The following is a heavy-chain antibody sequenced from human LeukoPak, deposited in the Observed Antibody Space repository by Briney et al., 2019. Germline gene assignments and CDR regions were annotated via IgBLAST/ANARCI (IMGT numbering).Heavy chain of an antibody. CDR2: IWYDGSNK. D-gene: IGHD3-10*01. V-gene: IGHV3-33*01. CDR1: GFTFSSYG. J-gene: IGHJ4*02. Sequence: PGGSLRFSCAASGFTFSSYGMHWVRQAPGKGLEWVAVIWYDGSNKYYADSVKGRFTISRDNSKNTLYLQMNSLRAEDTAVYYCARKNYYGSGSYYLDYWGQGTLVTVSS. CDR3: ARKNYYGSGSYYLDY.